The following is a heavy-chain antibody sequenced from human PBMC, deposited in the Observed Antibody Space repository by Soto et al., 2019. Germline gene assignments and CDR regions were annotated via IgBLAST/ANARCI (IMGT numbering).Heavy chain of an antibody. V-gene: IGHV4-34*01. CDR1: GGSFSGYY. J-gene: IGHJ4*02. CDR2: INHSEST. D-gene: IGHD3-22*01. CDR3: ARDLSTDSSGYYPFDY. Sequence: SETLSLTCAVYGGSFSGYYWSWIRQPPGKGLEWIGEINHSESTNYNPSLKSRVTISVDTSKNQFSLKLSSVTAADTAVYYCARDLSTDSSGYYPFDYWGQGTLVTVSA.